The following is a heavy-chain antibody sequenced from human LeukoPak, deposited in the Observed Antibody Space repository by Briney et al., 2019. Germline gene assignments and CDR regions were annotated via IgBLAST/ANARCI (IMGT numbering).Heavy chain of an antibody. V-gene: IGHV1-69*06. CDR1: GGTFSSYA. CDR2: IIPIFGTA. CDR3: ARVVGYGVKRSFDY. J-gene: IGHJ4*02. D-gene: IGHD4-17*01. Sequence: SVKVSCKASGGTFSSYAISWVRQAPGQGLEWMGGIIPIFGTANYAQKFQGRVTITADKSTSTAYMELSSLRSEDTAVYYCARVVGYGVKRSFDYWGQGTLVTVSS.